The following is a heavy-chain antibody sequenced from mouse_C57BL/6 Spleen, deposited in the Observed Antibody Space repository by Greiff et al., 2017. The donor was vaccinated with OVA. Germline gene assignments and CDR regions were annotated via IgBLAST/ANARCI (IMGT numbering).Heavy chain of an antibody. CDR2: ISSGGSYT. D-gene: IGHD1-1*01. CDR3: SRRDITTVVARGGYFDV. CDR1: GFTFSSYG. Sequence: EVMLVESGGDLVKPGGSLKLSCAASGFTFSSYGLSWVRQTPDKRLEWVATISSGGSYTYYPDSVKGRFTISRDNAKNTLYLQMRSLKSEDTAMYYCSRRDITTVVARGGYFDVWGTGTTVTVSS. V-gene: IGHV5-6*02. J-gene: IGHJ1*03.